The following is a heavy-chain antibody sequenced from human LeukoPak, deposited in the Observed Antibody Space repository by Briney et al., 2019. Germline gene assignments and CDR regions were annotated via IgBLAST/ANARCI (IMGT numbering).Heavy chain of an antibody. Sequence: GESLRLSCAASEPTFRNAFINWVRQAPGKGLEWVGRIESKADGGTTDYPAPLNGRFTISRDDSENTLYLQMNSVKTEDTGLYYCTTSPGITVLGVVTDYWGQGALVIVSS. CDR3: TTSPGITVLGVVTDY. V-gene: IGHV3-15*04. CDR1: EPTFRNAF. J-gene: IGHJ4*02. D-gene: IGHD3-3*01. CDR2: IESKADGGTT.